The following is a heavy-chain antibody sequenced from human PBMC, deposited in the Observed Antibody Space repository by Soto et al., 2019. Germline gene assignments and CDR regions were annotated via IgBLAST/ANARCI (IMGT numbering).Heavy chain of an antibody. V-gene: IGHV3-30*18. J-gene: IGHJ5*02. CDR1: GFTFSSYG. CDR2: ISYDGSNK. D-gene: IGHD2-15*01. Sequence: QVQLVESGGGVVQPGRSLRLSCAASGFTFSSYGMHWVRQAPGKGLEWVAVISYDGSNKYYADSVKGRFTISRDNSKNPLDLQMNSLRAEDTAVYYCAKDPIRYCSGGSCYHNWFDPWGKGTLVTVSS. CDR3: AKDPIRYCSGGSCYHNWFDP.